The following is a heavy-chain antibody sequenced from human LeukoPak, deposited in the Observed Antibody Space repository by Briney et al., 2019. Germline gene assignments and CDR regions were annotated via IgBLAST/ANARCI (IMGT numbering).Heavy chain of an antibody. J-gene: IGHJ4*02. D-gene: IGHD1-26*01. CDR2: INPNSGGT. CDR3: ARDRLSGSYLDY. CDR1: GYTFTGHY. V-gene: IGHV1-2*02. Sequence: GASVKVSCKASGYTFTGHYIHWVRQAPGQGLEWMGWINPNSGGTNYAQQFQGRVTMTRDTSISTAYMELSSLRSDDTAVYYCARDRLSGSYLDYWGQGTLVTVSS.